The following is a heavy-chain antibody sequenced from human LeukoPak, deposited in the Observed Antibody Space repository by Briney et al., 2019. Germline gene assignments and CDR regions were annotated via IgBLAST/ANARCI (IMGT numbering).Heavy chain of an antibody. Sequence: GGSLRLSCAASGFTFSSYAMHWVRQAPGKGLELVAVISYDGSNKYYADSVKGRFTISRGNSKNTLYLQMNSLRAEDTAVYYCARIFTVTTSGDDYWGQGTLVTVSS. CDR2: ISYDGSNK. D-gene: IGHD4-17*01. V-gene: IGHV3-30*04. CDR3: ARIFTVTTSGDDY. J-gene: IGHJ4*02. CDR1: GFTFSSYA.